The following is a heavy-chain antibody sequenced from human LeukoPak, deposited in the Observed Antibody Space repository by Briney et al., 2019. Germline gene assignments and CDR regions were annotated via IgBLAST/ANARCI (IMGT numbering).Heavy chain of an antibody. D-gene: IGHD4-11*01. J-gene: IGHJ6*03. CDR3: ARRAVTKVYYYYMDV. CDR1: GFTFSDYY. Sequence: GGSLRLSCAASGFTFSDYYMIWIRQAPGKGLEWVSYISSSGSTIYYADSVKGRFTISRDNAKNSLYLQMNSLRAEDTAVYYCARRAVTKVYYYYMDVWGKGTTVTVSS. V-gene: IGHV3-11*01. CDR2: ISSSGSTI.